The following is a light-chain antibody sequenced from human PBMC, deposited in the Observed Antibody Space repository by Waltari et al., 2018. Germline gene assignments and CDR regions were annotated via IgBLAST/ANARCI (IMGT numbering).Light chain of an antibody. CDR2: QVS. Sequence: EVVMTQSPLSLPVTLGQPASISCRSSQSLDHSDENTYLNWFHQRPGQSPRRLLYQVSNRDSGVPDRFSGSGSGTEFTLKISSVEAEDVGVYYCMQGSHWPPWTFGQGTRVEIK. CDR1: QSLDHSDENTY. J-gene: IGKJ1*01. CDR3: MQGSHWPPWT. V-gene: IGKV2-30*02.